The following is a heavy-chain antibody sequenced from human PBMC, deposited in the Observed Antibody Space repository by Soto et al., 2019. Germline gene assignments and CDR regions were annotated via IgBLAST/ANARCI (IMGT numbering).Heavy chain of an antibody. J-gene: IGHJ5*02. D-gene: IGHD6-19*01. Sequence: SETLSLTCTVSGGSISSYYWSWIRRPPGKGLEWIGYIYYSGSTNYNPSLKSRVTISVDTSKNQFSLKLSSVTAADTAVYYCARARSPYNWFDPWGQGTLVTVSS. V-gene: IGHV4-59*12. CDR3: ARARSPYNWFDP. CDR1: GGSISSYY. CDR2: IYYSGST.